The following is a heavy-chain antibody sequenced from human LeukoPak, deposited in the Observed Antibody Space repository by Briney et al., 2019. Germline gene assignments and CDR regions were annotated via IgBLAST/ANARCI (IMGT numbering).Heavy chain of an antibody. Sequence: GGSLRLSCAASGFTVSSNYMSWVRQAPGKGLEWVSVIYSGGSTYYADSVKGRFTISRDNSKKTLYLQMNSLRAEDTAVYYCARDIAAAGTGTDYWGQGTLVTVSS. J-gene: IGHJ4*02. CDR3: ARDIAAAGTGTDY. CDR1: GFTVSSNY. CDR2: IYSGGST. V-gene: IGHV3-66*01. D-gene: IGHD6-13*01.